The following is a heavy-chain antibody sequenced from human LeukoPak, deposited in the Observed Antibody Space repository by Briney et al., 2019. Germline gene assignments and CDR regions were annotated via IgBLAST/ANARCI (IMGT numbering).Heavy chain of an antibody. V-gene: IGHV3-21*01. J-gene: IGHJ4*02. CDR2: ISTSSIYI. Sequence: PGGSLTLSCAASGLTFSSYSMNWVRQAPGKGLEWVSSISTSSIYIYYAYSVKGRFTISRDNAKNSLYLQMNSLRAEDTAVYYCARDRWLQSQRYFDYWGQGSLVTVSS. CDR3: ARDRWLQSQRYFDY. D-gene: IGHD5-24*01. CDR1: GLTFSSYS.